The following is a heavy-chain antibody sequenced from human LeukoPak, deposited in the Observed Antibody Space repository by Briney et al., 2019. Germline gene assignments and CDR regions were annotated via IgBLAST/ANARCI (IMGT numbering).Heavy chain of an antibody. V-gene: IGHV1-3*01. CDR3: ARYLGYCTGGTCYPSWFDP. CDR2: MNAANDNT. Sequence: GASVKVSCKASGYTFTSYAMHWVRQAPGQRLEWMGWMNAANDNTKYSQKFQGRVTITRDTSASTAYMELSSLRSEDTAVYYCARYLGYCTGGTCYPSWFDPWGQGTLVTVSS. CDR1: GYTFTSYA. D-gene: IGHD2-15*01. J-gene: IGHJ5*02.